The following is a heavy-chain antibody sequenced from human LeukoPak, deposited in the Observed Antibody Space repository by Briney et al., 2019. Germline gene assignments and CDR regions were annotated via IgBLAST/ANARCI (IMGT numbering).Heavy chain of an antibody. CDR2: IWYDGSQR. D-gene: IGHD3-22*01. Sequence: GGSLRLSCAASGFSFSKYGLHWVRQAPGKGLQWVAMIWYDGSQRYYVDSVKGRFTISRDSSKNTMFLQMNSLTDEDTAVYFCAIENFDRGGPGSGSPAFDIWGQGTMVSVSS. V-gene: IGHV3-30*02. CDR3: AIENFDRGGPGSGSPAFDI. J-gene: IGHJ3*02. CDR1: GFSFSKYG.